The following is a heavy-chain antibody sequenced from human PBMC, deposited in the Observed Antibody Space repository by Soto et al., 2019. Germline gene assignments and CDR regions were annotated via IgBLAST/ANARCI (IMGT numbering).Heavy chain of an antibody. V-gene: IGHV3-21*01. J-gene: IGHJ4*02. CDR2: ISSSSSYI. CDR1: GFTFSSYS. D-gene: IGHD3-9*01. Sequence: GGSLRLSCAASGFTFSSYSMNWVRQAPGKGLEWVSSISSSSSYIYYADSVKGRFTISRDNAKNSLYLQMNSLRAEDTAVYYCARVRGGYFDWLSSFDYWGQGTLVTVS. CDR3: ARVRGGYFDWLSSFDY.